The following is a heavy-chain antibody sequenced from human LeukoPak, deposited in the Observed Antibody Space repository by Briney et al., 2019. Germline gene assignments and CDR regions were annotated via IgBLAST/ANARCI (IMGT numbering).Heavy chain of an antibody. D-gene: IGHD3-10*01. CDR2: IIPIFGTA. CDR1: GGTFISYA. Sequence: ASVKVSCKASGGTFISYAISWVRQAPGQGLEWMGGIIPIFGTANYAQKFQGRVTITADESTSTAYMELSSLRSEDTAVYYCARGMRGVIITPPDYWGQGTLVTVSS. V-gene: IGHV1-69*13. CDR3: ARGMRGVIITPPDY. J-gene: IGHJ4*02.